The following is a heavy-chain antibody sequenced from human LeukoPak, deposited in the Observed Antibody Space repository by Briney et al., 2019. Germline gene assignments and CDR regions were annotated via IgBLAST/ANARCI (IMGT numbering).Heavy chain of an antibody. Sequence: GGSLRLSCAASVFTFSDYYMSWIRQAPGKGLEWVSYISSSSSSTNYADSVKGRFTISRDNAKNSLYLQMNSLRAEDTAVYYCARELLGSRNDYWGQGTLVTVSS. CDR3: ARELLGSRNDY. D-gene: IGHD2-8*02. CDR1: VFTFSDYY. CDR2: ISSSSSST. J-gene: IGHJ4*02. V-gene: IGHV3-11*05.